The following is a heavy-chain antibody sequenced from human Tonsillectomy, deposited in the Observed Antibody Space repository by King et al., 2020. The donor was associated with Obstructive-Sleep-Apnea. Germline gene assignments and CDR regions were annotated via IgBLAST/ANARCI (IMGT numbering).Heavy chain of an antibody. CDR2: ISSNGGST. CDR1: GFTFSSYA. CDR3: VKTRAKYSSSPQGDY. V-gene: IGHV3-64D*06. Sequence: VQLVGSGGGLVQPGGALRLSCSASGFTFSSYAMHWVCQAPGKGLEYVSAISSNGGSTYYADSVKGRFTISRDNSKNTLYLQMSSLRAEDTAVYYCVKTRAKYSSSPQGDYWGQGTLVTVSS. J-gene: IGHJ4*02. D-gene: IGHD6-6*01.